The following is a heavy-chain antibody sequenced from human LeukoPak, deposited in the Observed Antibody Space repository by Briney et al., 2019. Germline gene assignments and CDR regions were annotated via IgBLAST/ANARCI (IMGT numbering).Heavy chain of an antibody. CDR2: IYHSGST. CDR1: GXSISSSNR. CDR3: ARLLGGYDAFDI. D-gene: IGHD3-22*01. V-gene: IGHV4-4*02. Sequence: SGTLSLTWAVSGXSISSSNRWSWVRQPPGKGLGWIGEIYHSGSTNYNPSLKSRVTISVDKSKNQFSLKLSSVTAADTAVYYCARLLGGYDAFDIWGQGTMVTVSS. J-gene: IGHJ3*02.